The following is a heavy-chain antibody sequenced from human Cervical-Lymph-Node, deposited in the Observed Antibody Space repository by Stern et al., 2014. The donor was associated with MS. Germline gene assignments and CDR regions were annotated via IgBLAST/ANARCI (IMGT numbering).Heavy chain of an antibody. Sequence: QMQLVQSGAEVKKPGSSVKVSCKASGGTLNTYGISWVRLAPGQGLEWMGGIIPMFGRSIYAQKFQGRVTITADESMSTAYMELSSLRSEDTAVYYCARALLVHTSFLYFDFWGQGTLVTVSS. CDR3: ARALLVHTSFLYFDF. J-gene: IGHJ4*02. CDR1: GGTLNTYG. D-gene: IGHD2-21*02. V-gene: IGHV1-69*01. CDR2: IIPMFGRS.